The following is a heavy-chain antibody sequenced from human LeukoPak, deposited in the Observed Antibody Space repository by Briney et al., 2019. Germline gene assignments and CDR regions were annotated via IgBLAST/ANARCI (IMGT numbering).Heavy chain of an antibody. CDR2: IYHSGST. V-gene: IGHV4-38-2*01. CDR1: GYSISSGYY. J-gene: IGHJ5*02. Sequence: PSETLSLTCAVTGYSISSGYYWGWIRQPPGKGLEWIGSIYHSGSTYHNPSLKSRVTISVDTSKNQFSLKLSSVTAADTAVYYCARGITIFGVVIAPNWFDPWGQGTLVTVSS. CDR3: ARGITIFGVVIAPNWFDP. D-gene: IGHD3-3*01.